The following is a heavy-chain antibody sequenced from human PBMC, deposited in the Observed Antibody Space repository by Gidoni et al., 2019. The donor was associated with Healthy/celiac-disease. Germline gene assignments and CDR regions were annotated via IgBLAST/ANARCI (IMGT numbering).Heavy chain of an antibody. CDR2: IYHSGST. CDR3: ARVVITTSSSPFDY. V-gene: IGHV4-38-2*01. D-gene: IGHD3-22*01. Sequence: QVQLQESGPGLVKPSETLSLTCAVSGYSISSGYYWGWIRQPPGKGLEWIGSIYHSGSTYYNPSLKSRVTISVDTSKNQFSLKLSSVTAADTAVYYCARVVITTSSSPFDYWGQGTLVTVSS. CDR1: GYSISSGYY. J-gene: IGHJ4*02.